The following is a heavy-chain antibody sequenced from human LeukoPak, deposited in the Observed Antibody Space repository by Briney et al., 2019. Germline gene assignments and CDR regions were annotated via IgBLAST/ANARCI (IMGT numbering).Heavy chain of an antibody. CDR2: ISDGGGTT. J-gene: IGHJ4*02. CDR3: AKVGTGDLFRALDY. V-gene: IGHV3-23*01. Sequence: GGSLRLSCAASGFTFSSYAMSWVHQAPGKGLEWVSAISDGGGTTYYADSVQGRFTISRDYSKNTLFLQMNSLRADDTAVYYRAKVGTGDLFRALDYWGQGTLVTVSS. D-gene: IGHD1-14*01. CDR1: GFTFSSYA.